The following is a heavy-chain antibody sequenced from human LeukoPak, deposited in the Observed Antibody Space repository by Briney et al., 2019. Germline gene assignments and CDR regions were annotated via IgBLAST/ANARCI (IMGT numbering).Heavy chain of an antibody. CDR3: AASVGLWFGELSY. V-gene: IGHV1-69*05. D-gene: IGHD3-10*01. J-gene: IGHJ4*02. Sequence: SVKVSCKASGGTFSSYAISWVRQAPGQGLEWMGRIIPIFGTANYAQKFQGRVTITTDESASTAYMELSSLRSEDTAVYYCAASVGLWFGELSYWGQGTLVTVSS. CDR1: GGTFSSYA. CDR2: IIPIFGTA.